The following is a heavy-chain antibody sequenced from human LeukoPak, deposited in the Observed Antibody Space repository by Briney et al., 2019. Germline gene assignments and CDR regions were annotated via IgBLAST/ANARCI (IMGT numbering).Heavy chain of an antibody. V-gene: IGHV4-39*07. CDR2: IYYSGSP. Sequence: SETLSLTCTVSGGSITSGSYYWGWIRQPPGKGLEWIGSIYYSGSPYFNPSLESRVTISVDTSKNQFSLKLSSVTAADTAVYYCARGDEVLWSGELLRGFDYWGQGALVTVSS. D-gene: IGHD3-10*01. J-gene: IGHJ4*02. CDR3: ARGDEVLWSGELLRGFDY. CDR1: GGSITSGSYY.